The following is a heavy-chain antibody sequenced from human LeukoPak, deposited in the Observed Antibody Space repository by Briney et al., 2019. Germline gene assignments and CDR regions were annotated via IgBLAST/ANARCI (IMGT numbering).Heavy chain of an antibody. Sequence: SETLSLTCTVSGGSISSYYWSWIRQPPGKGLEWIGYIYYSGSTNYSPSLKSRVTISVDTSKNQFSLKLSSVTAADTAVYYCARGGVGADWFDPWGQGTLVTVSS. CDR3: ARGGVGADWFDP. CDR1: GGSISSYY. D-gene: IGHD1-26*01. J-gene: IGHJ5*02. CDR2: IYYSGST. V-gene: IGHV4-59*01.